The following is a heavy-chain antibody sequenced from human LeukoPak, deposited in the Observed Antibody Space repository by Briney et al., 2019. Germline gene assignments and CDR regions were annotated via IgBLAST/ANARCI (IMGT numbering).Heavy chain of an antibody. CDR2: VNSDGSNT. J-gene: IGHJ4*02. Sequence: GGSLRLSCAASGFTFSNYWMHWVRQAPGKGLVWVSRVNSDGSNTYYADSVKGRFTISRDNAKNTLYLQINSLRAEDTAVYYCAREIAPAGGSDYWGQGTPVTVSS. CDR3: AREIAPAGGSDY. D-gene: IGHD6-13*01. CDR1: GFTFSNYW. V-gene: IGHV3-74*01.